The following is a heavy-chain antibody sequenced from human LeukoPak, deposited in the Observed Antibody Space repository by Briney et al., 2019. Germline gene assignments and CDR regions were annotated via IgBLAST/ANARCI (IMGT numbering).Heavy chain of an antibody. CDR2: IYESGQTT. D-gene: IGHD2-21*01. V-gene: IGHV3-23*01. Sequence: GGSLRLSCVGSGSTFSSHAMSWVRQAPEKGLEWVSGIYESGQTTHYADSVKGRFSISRDNSKNTLYLQMDSLRGEDTAIYYCAKDYRIGYSDHFDYWGQGALVTVSS. CDR3: AKDYRIGYSDHFDY. CDR1: GSTFSSHA. J-gene: IGHJ4*02.